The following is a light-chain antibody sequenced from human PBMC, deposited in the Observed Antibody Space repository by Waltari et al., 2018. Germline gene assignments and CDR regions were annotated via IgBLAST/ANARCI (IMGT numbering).Light chain of an antibody. CDR3: QQSHGFPFT. CDR2: AAT. V-gene: IGKV1-39*01. J-gene: IGKJ2*01. CDR1: QNIRNF. Sequence: DIQMTQSPSSLSASVGDRVTITCRASQNIRNFLNWYQQKPGKAPRLLIYAATTLQTGVPARFSGNRSGTDFTLTITSLQPEDSATYYCQQSHGFPFTFGQGTKLEIK.